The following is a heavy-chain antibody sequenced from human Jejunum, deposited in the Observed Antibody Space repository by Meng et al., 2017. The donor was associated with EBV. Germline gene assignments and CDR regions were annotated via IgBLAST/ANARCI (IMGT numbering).Heavy chain of an antibody. Sequence: VGLGGGSPQPGWSMRISCAASGFTFNSHTMCWVRPAPGKGLEWVSAITDSGGSTYYTDSVKGRFTISRDNSKNTLYLQMNSLRAEDTAVYYCAKLTRAWGQGTLVTVSS. CDR1: GFTFNSHT. CDR2: ITDSGGST. V-gene: IGHV3-23*04. CDR3: AKLTRA. J-gene: IGHJ5*02.